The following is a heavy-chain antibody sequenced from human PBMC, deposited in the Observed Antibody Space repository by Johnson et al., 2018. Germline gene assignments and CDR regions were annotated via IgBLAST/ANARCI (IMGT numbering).Heavy chain of an antibody. CDR3: ARDGGYYCDSSGYYLAEYFQH. CDR1: GFTFSSYG. V-gene: IGHV3-33*01. J-gene: IGHJ1*01. CDR2: IWYDGSNK. Sequence: QVQLVESGGGVVQPGRSLRLSCAASGFTFSSYGMHWVRQAPGKGLEWVAVIWYDGSNKYYADSVKGRFTISRDNSKNTLYLQMNSLRAEDTAVYYCARDGGYYCDSSGYYLAEYFQHWGQGTLVTVSA. D-gene: IGHD3-22*01.